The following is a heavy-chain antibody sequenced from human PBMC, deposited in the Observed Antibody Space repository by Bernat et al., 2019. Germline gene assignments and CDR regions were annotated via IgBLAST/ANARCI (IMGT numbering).Heavy chain of an antibody. CDR1: GYRFSSYG. V-gene: IGHV1-18*01. Sequence: QVQLVQSGAEVKKPGASVMVSCKASGYRFSSYGISWVRQAPGQGLEWMGWISGKNADTKYSQKFQGRFTMTIDTSTTTAYMDLRIVTSDDTAVYYCARDLWQPDDPWGQGTLVTVSS. CDR3: ARDLWQPDDP. CDR2: ISGKNADT. J-gene: IGHJ5*02. D-gene: IGHD2-2*01.